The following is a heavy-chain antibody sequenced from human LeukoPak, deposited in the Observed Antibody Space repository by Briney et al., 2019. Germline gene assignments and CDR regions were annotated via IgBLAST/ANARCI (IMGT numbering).Heavy chain of an antibody. CDR1: GYTFTGYY. V-gene: IGHV1-2*02. CDR3: AMNYGSGPNWFDP. CDR2: INPNSGGT. Sequence: GASVKVSCKASGYTFTGYYMHWVRQAPGQGLEWMGWINPNSGGTNYAQKFQGRVTMTRDTSISTAYMELSRLRSDDTAVYYCAMNYGSGPNWFDPWGQGTLVTVSS. D-gene: IGHD3-10*01. J-gene: IGHJ5*02.